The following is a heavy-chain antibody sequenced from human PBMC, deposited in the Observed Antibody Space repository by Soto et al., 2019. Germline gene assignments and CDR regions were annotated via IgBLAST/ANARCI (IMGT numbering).Heavy chain of an antibody. CDR2: INPDSGAT. D-gene: IGHD6-19*01. J-gene: IGHJ4*02. CDR3: ARDRGSGWYDNFDY. CDR1: GYTSIAYY. V-gene: IGHV1-2*02. Sequence: QVQLVQSGAEVKKAGASVKVSCKASGYTSIAYYIHWVRQAPGQGLEWMGWINPDSGATNYAQEFQGRVTMTSDTSISAASMELSRLRSDDTAVYYCARDRGSGWYDNFDYWGQGTLVTVSS.